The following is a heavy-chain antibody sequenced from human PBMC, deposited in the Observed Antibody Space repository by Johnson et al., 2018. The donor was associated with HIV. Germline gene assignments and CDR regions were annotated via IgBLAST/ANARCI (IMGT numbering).Heavy chain of an antibody. CDR2: ISYDGSNK. Sequence: QVQLVESGGGLVQPGRSLRLSCAASGFTFDDYGMHWVRQAPGKGLEWVAVISYDGSNKYYADSVKGRFTISRDNSKNTLYLQMNSLRAEDTAVYYCARDQGELRRTHAFDIWGQGTMVTVSS. D-gene: IGHD1-14*01. CDR1: GFTFDDYG. V-gene: IGHV3-30*03. J-gene: IGHJ3*02. CDR3: ARDQGELRRTHAFDI.